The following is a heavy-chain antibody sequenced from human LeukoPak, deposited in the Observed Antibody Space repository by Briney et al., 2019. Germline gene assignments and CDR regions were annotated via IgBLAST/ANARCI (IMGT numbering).Heavy chain of an antibody. J-gene: IGHJ4*02. D-gene: IGHD4-17*01. CDR1: GYTFTSYY. V-gene: IGHV1-46*01. CDR2: INPSGGST. CDR3: ARPGIYGDYEYYFDY. Sequence: ASVKVSCKASGYTFTSYYMHWVRQAPGQGLGWMGIINPSGGSTSYAQKFQGRVTMTRDTSTSTVYMELSSLRSEDTAVYYCARPGIYGDYEYYFDYWGQGTLVTVSS.